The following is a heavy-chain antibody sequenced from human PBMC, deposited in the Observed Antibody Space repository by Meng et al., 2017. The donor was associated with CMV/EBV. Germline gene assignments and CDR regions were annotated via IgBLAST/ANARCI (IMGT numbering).Heavy chain of an antibody. V-gene: IGHV3-11*04. CDR1: GGSFSGYY. Sequence: LSLTCAVYGGSFSGYYWSWIRQAPGTGLQWVSYINPLSSTIYYADSVKGRFTISRDNAKNSLYLQMNSLRAEDTALYYCARASPGSSWWFDYWGQGTLVTVSS. CDR3: ARASPGSSWWFDY. CDR2: INPLSSTI. J-gene: IGHJ4*02. D-gene: IGHD6-13*01.